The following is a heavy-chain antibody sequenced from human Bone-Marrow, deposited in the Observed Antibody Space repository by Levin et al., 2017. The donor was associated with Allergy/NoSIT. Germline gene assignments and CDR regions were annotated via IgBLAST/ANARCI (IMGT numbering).Heavy chain of an antibody. CDR3: ARPSGVVAAGGLAFDS. V-gene: IGHV5-10-1*01. J-gene: IGHJ4*02. D-gene: IGHD2-15*01. CDR1: GYSFSTYW. Sequence: PGGSLRLSCKASGYSFSTYWINWVRQVPGKGLEWMGRIDPSDSYTNYNPAFQGHVTISTDNSINTVYLQWSSLKASDTAMYYCARPSGVVAAGGLAFDSWGQGTLVTVS. CDR2: IDPSDSYT.